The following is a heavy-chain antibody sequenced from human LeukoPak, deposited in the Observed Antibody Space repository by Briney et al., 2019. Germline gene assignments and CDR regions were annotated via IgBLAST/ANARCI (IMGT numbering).Heavy chain of an antibody. J-gene: IGHJ4*02. CDR3: ARGPYSSSGPR. Sequence: PGGSLRLSCEGSAFIFSGHWMNWVRQTPGKGLEWVASIKGDGSERQYVDSVKGRFSISRDNTKGSLFLQLNSLRAEDTAVYYCARGPYSSSGPRWGQGTLVTVSS. CDR2: IKGDGSER. CDR1: AFIFSGHW. V-gene: IGHV3-7*03. D-gene: IGHD6-13*01.